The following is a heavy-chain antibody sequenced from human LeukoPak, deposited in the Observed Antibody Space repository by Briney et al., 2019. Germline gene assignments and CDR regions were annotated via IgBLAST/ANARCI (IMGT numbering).Heavy chain of an antibody. V-gene: IGHV4-4*07. CDR2: IYTSGST. CDR1: GGSISSYY. D-gene: IGHD3-3*01. CDR3: ARDLPITIFGVVTSEYYYYYMDV. Sequence: SETLSLTCTVSGGSISSYYWSWIRQPAGKGLEWIGRIYTSGSTNYNPSLKSRVTMPVDTSKNQFSLKLSSVTAADTAVYYCARDLPITIFGVVTSEYYYYYMDVWGKGTTVTVSS. J-gene: IGHJ6*03.